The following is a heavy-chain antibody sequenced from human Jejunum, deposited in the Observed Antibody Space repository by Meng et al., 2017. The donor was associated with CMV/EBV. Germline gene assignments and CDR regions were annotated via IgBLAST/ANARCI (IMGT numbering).Heavy chain of an antibody. V-gene: IGHV7-4-1*02. CDR2: INTNTGNP. Sequence: TTYTINWVRQAPGQGLEWMGWINTNTGNPTYAQDFTGRFVFSLDTSVSTAYLQISSLKAADTAVYYCARDYDDVWGTYGYTHYLDYWGQGTLVTVSS. D-gene: IGHD3-16*01. CDR1: TTYT. CDR3: ARDYDDVWGTYGYTHYLDY. J-gene: IGHJ4*02.